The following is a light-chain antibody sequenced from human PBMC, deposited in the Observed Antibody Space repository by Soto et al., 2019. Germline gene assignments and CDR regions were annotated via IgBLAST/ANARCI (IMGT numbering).Light chain of an antibody. V-gene: IGLV1-44*01. J-gene: IGLJ3*02. CDR1: TSNVGSNT. CDR3: AAWDDSLNGVV. Sequence: SVLTQPPSASGTPGQTVTISCSGSTSNVGSNTVNWYQQLPGAAPKLLIFSNSQRPSGVPDRFSGSKSGTSASLAISGLQSEDEAHYYCAAWDDSLNGVVFGGGTKVTVL. CDR2: SNS.